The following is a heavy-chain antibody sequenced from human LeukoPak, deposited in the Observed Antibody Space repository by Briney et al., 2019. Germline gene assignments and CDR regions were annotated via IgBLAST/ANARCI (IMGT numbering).Heavy chain of an antibody. CDR1: GGTFSSYA. J-gene: IGHJ3*02. CDR2: IIPIFGTA. V-gene: IGHV1-69*05. D-gene: IGHD1-26*01. CDR3: AKRGLGPTPRWGAFDI. Sequence: GASVKVSCKASGGTFSSYAISWVRQAPGQGLEWMGGIIPIFGTANYAQKFQGRVTITTDESTSTAYMELSSLRSEDTAVYYCAKRGLGPTPRWGAFDIWGQGTMVTVSS.